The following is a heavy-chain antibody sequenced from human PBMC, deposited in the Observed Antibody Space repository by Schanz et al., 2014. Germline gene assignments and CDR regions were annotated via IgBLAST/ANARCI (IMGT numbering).Heavy chain of an antibody. J-gene: IGHJ2*01. CDR1: GGSIRSGTYY. Sequence: QVQLQESGPGLVKPSQTLSLTCTVSGGSIRSGTYYWSWIRQPAGKAPEWVERVFPNGITNYNPSRNRRVTIPRDTSKTQFSRTRTSLTAADTAVYYCGRDTTWRLDLWGRGTLGTVSS. CDR2: VFPNGIT. V-gene: IGHV4-61*02. CDR3: GRDTTWRLDL. D-gene: IGHD1-1*01.